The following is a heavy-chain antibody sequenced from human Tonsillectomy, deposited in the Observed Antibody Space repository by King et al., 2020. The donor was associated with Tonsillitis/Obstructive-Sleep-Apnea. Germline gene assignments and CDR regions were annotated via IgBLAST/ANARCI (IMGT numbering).Heavy chain of an antibody. CDR2: ISAYNGNT. J-gene: IGHJ4*02. CDR3: GRDAGDYDVGGGIDY. Sequence: QLVQSGAEVKKPGASVKVSCKASGYTFTSYGISWVRQAPGQGLEWVGWISAYNGNTKYAQKLQGRVTMTTDTSTSTAYMELRSLRSDDTAVYYCGRDAGDYDVGGGIDYWGQGTLVTVSS. V-gene: IGHV1-18*01. CDR1: GYTFTSYG. D-gene: IGHD4-17*01.